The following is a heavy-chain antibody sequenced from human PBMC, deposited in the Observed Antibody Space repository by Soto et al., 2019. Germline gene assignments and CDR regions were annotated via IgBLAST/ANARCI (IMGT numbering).Heavy chain of an antibody. CDR1: GSSIASGFY. J-gene: IGHJ4*02. CDR2: ISYSPKT. D-gene: IGHD3-16*01. Sequence: SETLSLTCGVSGSSIASGFYWGWFRQSPGKGLEWIGTISYSPKTFYNPSLASRFSMAVDPSKHQLSLGLTSVTAADTDLYYCTRGAGAPWVRFDYWGRGVLVTVSS. CDR3: TRGAGAPWVRFDY. V-gene: IGHV4-38-2*01.